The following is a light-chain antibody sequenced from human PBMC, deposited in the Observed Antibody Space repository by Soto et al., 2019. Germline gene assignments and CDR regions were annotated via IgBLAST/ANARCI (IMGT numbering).Light chain of an antibody. J-gene: IGLJ1*01. V-gene: IGLV2-8*01. CDR2: EVN. CDR3: TSYAGSNNRGV. CDR1: SSDVGGYNY. Sequence: QSVLTQPPSASGSPGQSVTISCTGTSSDVGGYNYIAWYQHHPGKAPKLIIYEVNRRPSGVPDRFSGSKSGNTASLTVSGLQAEDEADYYRTSYAGSNNRGVFGSGTKVTVL.